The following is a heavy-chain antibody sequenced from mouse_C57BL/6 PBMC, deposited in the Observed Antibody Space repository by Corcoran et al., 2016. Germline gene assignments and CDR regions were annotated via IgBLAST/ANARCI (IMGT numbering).Heavy chain of an antibody. CDR2: IYPGDGDT. D-gene: IGHD3-2*02. V-gene: IGHV1-80*01. J-gene: IGHJ2*01. CDR1: GYAFSSYW. Sequence: QVQLQQSGAELVKPGASVKISCNASGYAFSSYWMIWVQQRPGKGLEWIGQIYPGDGDTNYNGKFKGKGTLTADQSSSTAYMQLSSLTSADSVVYCCAKGWDSSGSYYLDYWGQGNTLTVS. CDR3: AKGWDSSGSYYLDY.